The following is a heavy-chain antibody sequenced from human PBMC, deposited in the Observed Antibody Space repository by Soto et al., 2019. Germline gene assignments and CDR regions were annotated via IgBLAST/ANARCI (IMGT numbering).Heavy chain of an antibody. Sequence: QVQLVESGGGVVQPGRSLRLSCAASGFTFSSYGMHWVRQAPGKGLEWVAVIWYDGSNKYYADSVKGRFTISRDNSKNTLYLQMNSLRAEDTAVYYCARDRGCSRTSCFLYYYYYGMDVWGQGTTVTVSS. J-gene: IGHJ6*02. CDR2: IWYDGSNK. V-gene: IGHV3-33*01. CDR1: GFTFSSYG. D-gene: IGHD2-2*01. CDR3: ARDRGCSRTSCFLYYYYYGMDV.